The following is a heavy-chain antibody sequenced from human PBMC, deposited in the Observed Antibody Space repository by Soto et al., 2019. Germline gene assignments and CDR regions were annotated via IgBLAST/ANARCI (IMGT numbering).Heavy chain of an antibody. J-gene: IGHJ4*02. CDR1: GYTFTVYY. Sequence: QVQLVQSGAEVKKPGASVKVSCKASGYTFTVYYMHWVRQAPGQGLEWMGWINPNSGGTNYAQKFQGRVTMTRDTSISTAYMELSRLRSDDTAVYYCARSIRDDFWSGPSFDYWGQGTLVTVSS. D-gene: IGHD3-3*01. CDR2: INPNSGGT. CDR3: ARSIRDDFWSGPSFDY. V-gene: IGHV1-2*02.